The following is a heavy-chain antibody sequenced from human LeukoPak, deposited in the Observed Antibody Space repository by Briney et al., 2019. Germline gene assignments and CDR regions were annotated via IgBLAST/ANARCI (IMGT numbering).Heavy chain of an antibody. Sequence: PGGSLRLSCAASGFTFSSYAMHWVRQAPGKGLEWVAVISYDGTNKYYADSVKDRFTISRDNSKNTLYLQMNSLRGEDTAVYYCARGPDGSGSYYRSQAPVWGQGTLVTVSS. CDR2: ISYDGTNK. CDR3: ARGPDGSGSYYRSQAPV. CDR1: GFTFSSYA. J-gene: IGHJ4*02. V-gene: IGHV3-30*04. D-gene: IGHD3-10*01.